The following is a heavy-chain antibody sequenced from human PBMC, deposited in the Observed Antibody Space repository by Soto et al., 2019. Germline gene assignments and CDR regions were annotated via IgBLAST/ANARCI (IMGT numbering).Heavy chain of an antibody. CDR2: IKCDGSEK. CDR3: VRAQVKYCSSTSCHPLLNWFDP. V-gene: IGHV3-7*03. J-gene: IGHJ5*02. Sequence: GGSLRLSCAASGFTFSSSWMHWVCQAPEKGQEWVADIKCDGSEKYYVDSVKGRLTISRDNAKNSLYLQVNSLRAEDMTVYYCVRAQVKYCSSTSCHPLLNWFDPWGQGTLVTVSS. CDR1: GFTFSSSW. D-gene: IGHD2-2*01.